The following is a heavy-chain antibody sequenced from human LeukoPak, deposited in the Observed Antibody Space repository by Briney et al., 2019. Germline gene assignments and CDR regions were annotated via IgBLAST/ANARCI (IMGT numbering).Heavy chain of an antibody. D-gene: IGHD4-17*01. V-gene: IGHV3-30*18. J-gene: IGHJ4*02. CDR3: AKDADGDRMDY. Sequence: GGSLRLSCAASGFTFSSYGMHWVRQAPGKGLEWVAVISYDGSNKYYADSVKGRFTISRDNSKNTLYLQMNSLRAEDTAVYYCAKDADGDRMDYWGQGTLVTVSS. CDR1: GFTFSSYG. CDR2: ISYDGSNK.